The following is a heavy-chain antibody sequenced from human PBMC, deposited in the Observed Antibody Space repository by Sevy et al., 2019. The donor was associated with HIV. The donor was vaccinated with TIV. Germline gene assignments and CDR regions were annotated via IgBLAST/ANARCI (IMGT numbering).Heavy chain of an antibody. Sequence: GGSLRLSCAASGFTINNYDLHWVRQATGKCLEWVSGIGTVANAWYPDSVKGRFTISRDNGKNSFYLQMNSLRAGDSAVYYCARGPSSGDNYGTFDYWGQGALVTVSS. CDR3: ARGPSSGDNYGTFDY. CDR2: IGTVANA. D-gene: IGHD5-18*01. V-gene: IGHV3-13*01. CDR1: GFTINNYD. J-gene: IGHJ4*02.